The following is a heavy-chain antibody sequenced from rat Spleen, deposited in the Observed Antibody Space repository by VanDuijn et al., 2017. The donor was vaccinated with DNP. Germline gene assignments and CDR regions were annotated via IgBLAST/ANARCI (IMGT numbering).Heavy chain of an antibody. CDR1: GFTFGDYN. D-gene: IGHD1-9*01. Sequence: EVQLVESGGDLVQPGRSLKLFCAGSGFTFGDYNMAWVRQAPKKGLEWVATISYEGGSTYYGDSVKGRFTISRDNAESTLYLQMNSLRSEDTATYYCARLHTTGITFDYWGHGVMVTVSS. J-gene: IGHJ2*01. CDR3: ARLHTTGITFDY. V-gene: IGHV5-22*01. CDR2: ISYEGGST.